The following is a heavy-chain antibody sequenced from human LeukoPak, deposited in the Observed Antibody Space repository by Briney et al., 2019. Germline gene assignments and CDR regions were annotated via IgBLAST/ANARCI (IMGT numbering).Heavy chain of an antibody. J-gene: IGHJ4*02. CDR1: GGSISSYY. D-gene: IGHD2-2*01. Sequence: NPSETLSLTCTVSGGSISSYYWSWIRQPPGKGLEWIGYIYYSGSTNYNPSLKSRVTISVDTSKNQFSLKLSSVTAADTAVYYCAREAAATGYFDYWGQGTLVTVSS. CDR2: IYYSGST. V-gene: IGHV4-59*01. CDR3: AREAAATGYFDY.